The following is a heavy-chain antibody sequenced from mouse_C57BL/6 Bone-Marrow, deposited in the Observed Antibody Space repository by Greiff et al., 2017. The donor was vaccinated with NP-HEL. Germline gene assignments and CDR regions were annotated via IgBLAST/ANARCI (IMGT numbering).Heavy chain of an antibody. Sequence: EVKLVESGEGLVKPGGSLKLSCAASGFTFSSYAMSWVRQTPEKRLEWVAYISSGGDYIYYADTVKGRFTISRDNARNTLYLQMSSLKSEDIAMYYCTRDLNPYWYFDVWGTGTTVTVSS. D-gene: IGHD1-3*01. CDR2: ISSGGDYI. CDR3: TRDLNPYWYFDV. V-gene: IGHV5-9-1*02. J-gene: IGHJ1*03. CDR1: GFTFSSYA.